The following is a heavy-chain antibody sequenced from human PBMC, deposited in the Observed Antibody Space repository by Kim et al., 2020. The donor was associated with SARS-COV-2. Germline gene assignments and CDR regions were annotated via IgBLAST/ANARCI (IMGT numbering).Heavy chain of an antibody. CDR3: ARGEPVLLWFRELRSYMDV. J-gene: IGHJ6*03. Sequence: SRVTISVDTSKNQFSLKLSSVTAADTAVYYCARGEPVLLWFRELRSYMDVWGKGTTVTVSS. D-gene: IGHD3-10*01. V-gene: IGHV4-34*01.